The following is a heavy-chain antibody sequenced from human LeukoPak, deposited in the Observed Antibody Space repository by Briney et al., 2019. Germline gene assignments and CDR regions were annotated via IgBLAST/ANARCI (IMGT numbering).Heavy chain of an antibody. Sequence: GGSLRLSCAASGFTFSNYAMTWVRQAPGKGLEWVSYISSGSSSIYYADSVKGRFTISRDNGKDSLYLQMNSLRDEDTAVYYCARGAWPFDYWGQGTLVTVSS. CDR2: ISSGSSSI. J-gene: IGHJ4*02. CDR1: GFTFSNYA. D-gene: IGHD1-26*01. CDR3: ARGAWPFDY. V-gene: IGHV3-48*02.